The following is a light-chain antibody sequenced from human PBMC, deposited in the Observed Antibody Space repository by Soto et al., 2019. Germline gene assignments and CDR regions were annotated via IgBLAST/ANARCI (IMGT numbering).Light chain of an antibody. CDR3: QSYDSSLGGSKGV. J-gene: IGLJ3*02. CDR1: SSDIGAGYD. CDR2: SNI. V-gene: IGLV1-40*01. Sequence: QSVLTQPPSMSGAPGQRVTISCTGSSSDIGAGYDVHWYQQFPGTAPKLLIYSNINRPSGVPDRFSGSKSGTSASLAITGLQAADEADYYCQSYDSSLGGSKGVFGGGTKLTVL.